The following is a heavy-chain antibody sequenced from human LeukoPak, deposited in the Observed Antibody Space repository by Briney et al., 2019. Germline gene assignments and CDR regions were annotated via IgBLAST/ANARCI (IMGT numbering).Heavy chain of an antibody. V-gene: IGHV4-59*01. CDR3: ARDLSGYPKGGWFDP. CDR1: GGSISSYY. Sequence: SETLSLTCTVSGGSISSYYRSWIRQPPGKGLEWIGYIYYSGSTNYNPYLQSRVTMSVDTSKNQSSLKLSSVSAADTAVYYCARDLSGYPKGGWFDPWGQGTLVTVSS. J-gene: IGHJ5*02. CDR2: IYYSGST. D-gene: IGHD3-22*01.